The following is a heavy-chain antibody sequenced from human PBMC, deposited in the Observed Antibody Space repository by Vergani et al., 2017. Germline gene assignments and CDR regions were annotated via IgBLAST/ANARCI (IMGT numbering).Heavy chain of an antibody. CDR2: LYRGGST. D-gene: IGHD5-12*01. J-gene: IGHJ3*01. CDR3: ARSPDHLRVGXTTIRGVMGPFEV. V-gene: IGHV4-61*02. CDR1: GDSINSGSSY. Sequence: QVQLQESGPTLVKPSETLSLTCGVSGDSINSGSSYWSWVRQPAGETLEFLGRLYRGGSTNYNPSLASRVTISMDTSKNQFSLTLVSVTAADTAVYYCARSPDHLRVGXTTIRGVMGPFEVWGRGTRVTVSS.